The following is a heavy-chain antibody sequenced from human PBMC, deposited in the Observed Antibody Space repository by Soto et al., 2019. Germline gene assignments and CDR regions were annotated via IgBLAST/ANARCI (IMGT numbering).Heavy chain of an antibody. D-gene: IGHD3-22*01. CDR3: AKDQVTMIVVVITSVYAFDI. V-gene: IGHV3-23*01. CDR2: ISGSGGST. CDR1: GFTFSSYA. J-gene: IGHJ3*02. Sequence: PGGSLRLSCAASGFTFSSYAMSWVRQAPGKGLEWVSAISGSGGSTYYADSVKGRFTISRDNSKNTLYLQMNSLRAEDTAVYYCAKDQVTMIVVVITSVYAFDIWGQGTMVTVS.